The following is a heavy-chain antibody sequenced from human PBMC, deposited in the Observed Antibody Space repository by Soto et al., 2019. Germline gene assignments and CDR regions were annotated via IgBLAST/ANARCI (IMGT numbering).Heavy chain of an antibody. CDR3: ARMSYFYDKWYFDV. D-gene: IGHD3-22*01. CDR1: GASINNNDYY. Sequence: SETLSLTCTVSGASINNNDYYWSWIRQTPGKGLEWIGYVYYSGTTDYIPTLKSRLSMSIDKSQNQFTLKLNSVTAADTATYYCARMSYFYDKWYFDVWGRGTLFT. CDR2: VYYSGTT. V-gene: IGHV4-30-4*01. J-gene: IGHJ2*01.